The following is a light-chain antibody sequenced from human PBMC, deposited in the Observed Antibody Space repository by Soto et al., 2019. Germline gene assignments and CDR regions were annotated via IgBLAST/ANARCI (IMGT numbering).Light chain of an antibody. V-gene: IGKV1-5*03. Sequence: DIQMTQSPSTLSASVGDRVTITCRASQSIDDWLAWYQQKPGKAPKLLIYRASSLKSGVPSRFSGSGSGTAFTLTISSLQPDDFATYYCQQYNRYSTFGQGTEVEIK. J-gene: IGKJ1*01. CDR3: QQYNRYST. CDR1: QSIDDW. CDR2: RAS.